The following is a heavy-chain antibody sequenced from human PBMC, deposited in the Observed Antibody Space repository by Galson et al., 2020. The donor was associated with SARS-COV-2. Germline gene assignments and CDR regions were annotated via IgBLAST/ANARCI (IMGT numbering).Heavy chain of an antibody. V-gene: IGHV3-30*04. CDR3: ARESGWLERSNYYYYGMDV. Sequence: GESLKISCAASGFTFSNSAMHWVRQAPGEGLEWVAMISYDGSNKFYADSVKGRFTISRDNSKNTLYLQMNSLRAEDTAVYYCARESGWLERSNYYYYGMDVWGQGTTVTVSS. J-gene: IGHJ6*02. D-gene: IGHD6-19*01. CDR2: ISYDGSNK. CDR1: GFTFSNSA.